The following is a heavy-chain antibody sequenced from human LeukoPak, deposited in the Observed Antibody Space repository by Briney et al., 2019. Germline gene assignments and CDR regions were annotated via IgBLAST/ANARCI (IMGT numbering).Heavy chain of an antibody. CDR2: ISGSGGST. CDR3: VRQVVTLSSDAFDI. Sequence: GGSLRLSCAASGFTFSSYAMSWVRQAPGKGLEWVSAISGSGGSTYYADSVKGRLTISRDNAKNTLYLRMNSLRAEDTAVYYCVRQVVTLSSDAFDIWGQGTVVTVSS. V-gene: IGHV3-23*01. J-gene: IGHJ3*02. D-gene: IGHD2-21*02. CDR1: GFTFSSYA.